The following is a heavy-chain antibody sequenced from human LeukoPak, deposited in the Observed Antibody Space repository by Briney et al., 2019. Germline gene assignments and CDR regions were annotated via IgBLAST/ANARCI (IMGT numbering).Heavy chain of an antibody. D-gene: IGHD1-1*01. V-gene: IGHV3-30-3*01. CDR2: IPYDGSNK. Sequence: PGGSLRLSCAASGFTFSSYAMHWVRQAPGKGLEWVAVIPYDGSNKYYADSVKGRFTIPRDNSKNTLYLQMNSLRAEDTAVYYCARSFNWNDGLDYWGQGTLVTVSS. CDR1: GFTFSSYA. J-gene: IGHJ4*02. CDR3: ARSFNWNDGLDY.